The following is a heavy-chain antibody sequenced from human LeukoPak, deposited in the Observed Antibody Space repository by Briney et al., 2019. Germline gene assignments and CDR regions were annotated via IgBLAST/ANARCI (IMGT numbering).Heavy chain of an antibody. J-gene: IGHJ5*02. D-gene: IGHD6-13*01. CDR2: INHSGST. Sequence: PSETLSLTCTVSGGSISSSSYYWSWIRQPPGKGLEWIGEINHSGSTNYNPSLKSRVTISVDTSKNQFSLRLSSVTAADTAVYYCARGRRYSSIPFDPWGQGTLVTVSP. CDR3: ARGRRYSSIPFDP. V-gene: IGHV4-39*07. CDR1: GGSISSSSYY.